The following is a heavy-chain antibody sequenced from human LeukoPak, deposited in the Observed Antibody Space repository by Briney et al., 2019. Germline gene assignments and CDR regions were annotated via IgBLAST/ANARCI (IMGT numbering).Heavy chain of an antibody. Sequence: GGSLRLSCAASGFTFSSYSMNWVRQAPGKGLEWVSYISSSSSSIYYADSVKGRFTISRDNAKNSLYLQMNSLRAEDAAAYYCTRDQGYYIPDYWGQGALVTVSS. V-gene: IGHV3-48*01. CDR2: ISSSSSSI. J-gene: IGHJ4*02. CDR3: TRDQGYYIPDY. D-gene: IGHD3-3*01. CDR1: GFTFSSYS.